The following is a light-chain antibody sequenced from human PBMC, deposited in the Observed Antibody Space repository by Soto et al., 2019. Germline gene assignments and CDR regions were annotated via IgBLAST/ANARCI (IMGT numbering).Light chain of an antibody. V-gene: IGKV1-9*01. J-gene: IGKJ4*01. CDR1: QGISTY. Sequence: DIQLTQSPSFLSASVDARVTITCRASQGISTYLAWYQQNPGKAPKLLIYAASTLQSGVPSRFSGSGSGTDFTLTISSLQPEDFATYYCQQLYSSPLTFGGGTKVDIK. CDR3: QQLYSSPLT. CDR2: AAS.